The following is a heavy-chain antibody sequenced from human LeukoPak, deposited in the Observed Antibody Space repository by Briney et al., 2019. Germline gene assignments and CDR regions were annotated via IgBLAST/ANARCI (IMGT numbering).Heavy chain of an antibody. CDR3: AREASSSWYDAFDI. V-gene: IGHV3-48*03. J-gene: IGHJ3*02. CDR2: ISNSGSTI. CDR1: GFTFSSYE. Sequence: GGSLRLSCAASGFTFSSYEMNWVRQAPGKGLEWVSKISNSGSTIYYADSVKGRFTISRDNAKNSLYLQMNSLRAEDTAVYYCAREASSSWYDAFDIWGQGTMVTVSS. D-gene: IGHD6-13*01.